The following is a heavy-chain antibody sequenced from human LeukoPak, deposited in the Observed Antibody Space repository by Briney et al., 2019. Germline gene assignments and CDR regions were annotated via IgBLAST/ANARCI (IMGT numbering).Heavy chain of an antibody. J-gene: IGHJ4*02. CDR2: IYDSGST. CDR1: GGSISSSSYY. V-gene: IGHV4-61*05. Sequence: PSETLSLTCTVSGGSISSSSYYWGWIRQPPGKGLEWIGYIYDSGSTNYNPSLKSRVTISVDTSKNQFSLKLRSVTAADTAVYYCARHHDSSGYYNDYWGQGTLVTVSS. D-gene: IGHD3-22*01. CDR3: ARHHDSSGYYNDY.